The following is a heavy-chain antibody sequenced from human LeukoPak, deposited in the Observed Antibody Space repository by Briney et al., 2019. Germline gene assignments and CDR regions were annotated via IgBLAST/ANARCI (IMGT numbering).Heavy chain of an antibody. CDR1: GFTFSSND. D-gene: IGHD3-16*01. CDR3: ARASRMGAVFDS. J-gene: IGHJ4*02. Sequence: GGSLRLSCAASGFTFSSNDMTWVRQAPGKGPDWVSSISGSRNYIYYADSIKGRFTISRDNAKNSLYLQMNSLRAEDTAVYYCARASRMGAVFDSWGQGALVTVSS. CDR2: ISGSRNYI. V-gene: IGHV3-21*01.